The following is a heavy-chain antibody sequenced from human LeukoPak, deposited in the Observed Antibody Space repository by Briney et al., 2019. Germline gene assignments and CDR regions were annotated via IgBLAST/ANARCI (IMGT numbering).Heavy chain of an antibody. J-gene: IGHJ4*02. CDR2: IYYSGST. Sequence: SQTLSLTCTVSGGSISSGDYYWSWIRQPPGKGPEWIGYIYYSGSTYYNPSLKSRVTISVDTSKNQFSLKLSSVTAADTAVYYCARDSDYDGGGYWGQGTLVTVSS. CDR3: ARDSDYDGGGY. V-gene: IGHV4-30-4*08. D-gene: IGHD3-22*01. CDR1: GGSISSGDYY.